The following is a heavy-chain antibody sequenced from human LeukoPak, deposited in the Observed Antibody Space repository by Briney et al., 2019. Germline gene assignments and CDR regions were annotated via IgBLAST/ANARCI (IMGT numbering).Heavy chain of an antibody. D-gene: IGHD3-10*01. CDR1: GYSFTNYW. V-gene: IGHV5-51*01. CDR3: ARHLEYGSGTFFDY. Sequence: GESLKISCKSSGYSFTNYWIAWVRQLPGKGLEWMGIIYPRDSDTKYSPSFQGQVTISADKSISTVYLQWSSLKASDTATYYCARHLEYGSGTFFDYWGQGTLVTVSS. CDR2: IYPRDSDT. J-gene: IGHJ4*02.